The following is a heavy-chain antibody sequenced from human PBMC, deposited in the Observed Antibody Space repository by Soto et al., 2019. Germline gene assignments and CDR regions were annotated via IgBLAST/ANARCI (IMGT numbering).Heavy chain of an antibody. Sequence: EVQLLESGGGLVQPGGSLRLSCAASGFTFSSYAMTWVRQAPGKGLEWVSVISDSDNATYYADSVKGRLTISRDNSKHTLYLQLNRRRAEDTAVYYCAKGVSSSAWSASDSWGQGTLVTVSA. V-gene: IGHV3-23*01. CDR1: GFTFSSYA. CDR2: ISDSDNAT. D-gene: IGHD6-19*01. CDR3: AKGVSSSAWSASDS. J-gene: IGHJ4*02.